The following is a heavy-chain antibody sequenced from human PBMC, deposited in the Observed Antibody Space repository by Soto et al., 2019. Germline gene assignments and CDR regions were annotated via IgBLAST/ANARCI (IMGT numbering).Heavy chain of an antibody. Sequence: QITLKESGPTLVKPTQTLTLTCTFSGFSLSTGGVGVGWIRQPPGKALEWLALIYWDDDKRYSPSLKSRLTIPKAPSKHQVVLTMTNMDPVDTATYYCAHSRCGGDCLQSYSSHYYFGMDVWGQGTTVTVSS. CDR1: GFSLSTGGVG. V-gene: IGHV2-5*02. CDR3: AHSRCGGDCLQSYSSHYYFGMDV. D-gene: IGHD2-21*02. CDR2: IYWDDDK. J-gene: IGHJ6*02.